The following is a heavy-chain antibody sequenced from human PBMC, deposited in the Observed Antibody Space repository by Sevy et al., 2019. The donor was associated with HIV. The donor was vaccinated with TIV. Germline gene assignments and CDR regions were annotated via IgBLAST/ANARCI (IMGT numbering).Heavy chain of an antibody. Sequence: ASVKVSCKASGYTFTGQYIHWVRQAPGQGLEWMGWINPKSGGSNYSQEFQGRVTMTRDTSISTAYMELSGLTSDDTAVYYCARDLRLRGYSYGSFGYWGQGTLVTVSS. V-gene: IGHV1-2*02. CDR2: INPKSGGS. CDR3: ARDLRLRGYSYGSFGY. D-gene: IGHD5-18*01. J-gene: IGHJ4*02. CDR1: GYTFTGQY.